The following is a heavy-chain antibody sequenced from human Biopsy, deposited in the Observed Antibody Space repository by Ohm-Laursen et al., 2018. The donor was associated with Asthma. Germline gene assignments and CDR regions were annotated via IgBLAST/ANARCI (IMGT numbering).Heavy chain of an antibody. D-gene: IGHD6-19*01. CDR2: IYSGGTS. CDR1: WVTVSRDH. Sequence: SLRLSCTASWVTVSRDHMFWVRQAPGKGLEWVSVIYSGGTSHTADSVRGRFTISRDFSKNTLHLQMHSLRVEDTAVYYCARGDSSGWSHYYFDYWGQGTLVTVSS. J-gene: IGHJ4*02. V-gene: IGHV3-53*01. CDR3: ARGDSSGWSHYYFDY.